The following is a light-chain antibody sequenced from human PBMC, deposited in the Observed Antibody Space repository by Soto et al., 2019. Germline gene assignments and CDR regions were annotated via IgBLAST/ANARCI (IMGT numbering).Light chain of an antibody. CDR3: QQYNSLWT. V-gene: IGKV1-5*03. CDR2: KAS. J-gene: IGKJ1*01. CDR1: QTISSW. Sequence: DIQMTQSPSTLSGSVGDRVTITCRASQTISSWLAWYQQKPGKAPKLLIYKASTLKSGVPSRFSGSGSGTDFTLTISSLQPDDFATYYCQQYNSLWTFGQGTKVDI.